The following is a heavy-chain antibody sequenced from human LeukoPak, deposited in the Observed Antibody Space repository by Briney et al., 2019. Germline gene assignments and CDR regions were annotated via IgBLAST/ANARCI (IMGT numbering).Heavy chain of an antibody. D-gene: IGHD3-9*01. Sequence: ASVKVSCKASGYTFTSYGISWVRQAPGQGLEWMGWISAYNGNTNYVQKLQGRVTMTTDTSTSTAYMELRSLRSDDTAVYYCARGGDLDYDILTGYYNVMYNWFDPWGQGTLVTVSS. CDR1: GYTFTSYG. J-gene: IGHJ5*02. CDR2: ISAYNGNT. CDR3: ARGGDLDYDILTGYYNVMYNWFDP. V-gene: IGHV1-18*01.